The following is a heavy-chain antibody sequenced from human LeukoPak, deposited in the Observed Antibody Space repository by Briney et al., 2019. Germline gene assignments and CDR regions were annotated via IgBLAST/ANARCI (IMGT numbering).Heavy chain of an antibody. CDR2: ISAYNGNT. CDR1: GYTFTSYG. V-gene: IGHV1-18*01. Sequence: ASVKVSCKASGYTFTSYGISWVRQAPGQGLEWMGWISAYNGNTNYAQKFQGRVTMTTDTSTSTAYMELRSLRSDDTAVYYCARDLHSVVVAARGWFDPWGQGTLVTVSS. J-gene: IGHJ5*02. D-gene: IGHD2-15*01. CDR3: ARDLHSVVVAARGWFDP.